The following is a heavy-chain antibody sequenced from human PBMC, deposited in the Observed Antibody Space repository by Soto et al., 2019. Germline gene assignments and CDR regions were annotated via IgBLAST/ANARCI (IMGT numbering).Heavy chain of an antibody. Sequence: SLRGSCEASGFTFSSDSISWVRQTPGKGLEWVSTISGDGARTSYADSVRGRFTISRDNSKNTLYLQMNSLRAEDAAVYYCAKVGGWGSPFGPWGQGTLVTVSS. D-gene: IGHD3-10*01. CDR1: GFTFSSDS. V-gene: IGHV3-23*01. CDR2: ISGDGART. J-gene: IGHJ5*02. CDR3: AKVGGWGSPFGP.